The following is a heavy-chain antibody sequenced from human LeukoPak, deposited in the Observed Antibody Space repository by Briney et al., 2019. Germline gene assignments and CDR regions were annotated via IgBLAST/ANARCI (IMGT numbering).Heavy chain of an antibody. CDR2: ISYDESNK. D-gene: IGHD3-22*01. CDR3: AKGLRYYYEP. J-gene: IGHJ5*02. V-gene: IGHV3-30*18. CDR1: GFTFSSYG. Sequence: PGGSLRLSCAASGFTFSSYGMHWVRQAPGKGLEWVAVISYDESNKYYADSVKGRFTISRDNSKNTLYLQMNSLRAEDTAVYYSAKGLRYYYEPWGQGTLVTVSS.